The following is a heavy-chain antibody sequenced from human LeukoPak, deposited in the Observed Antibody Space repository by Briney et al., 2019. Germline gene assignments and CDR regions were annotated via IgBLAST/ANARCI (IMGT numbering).Heavy chain of an antibody. CDR1: GYTFTSYA. D-gene: IGHD3-16*02. V-gene: IGHV7-4-1*02. CDR3: ARVVSYSNIVIGNIDY. J-gene: IGHJ4*02. CDR2: INTNTGNP. Sequence: ASVKVSCKASGYTFTSYAMNWVRQAPGQGLEWMGWINTNTGNPTYAQGFTGRFVFSLDTSVSTAYLQISSLKAEDTAVYYCARVVSYSNIVIGNIDYWGQGTLVTVSS.